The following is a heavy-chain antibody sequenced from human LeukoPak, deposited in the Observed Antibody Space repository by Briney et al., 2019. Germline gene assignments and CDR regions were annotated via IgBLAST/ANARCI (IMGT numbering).Heavy chain of an antibody. CDR1: GGSISSYY. D-gene: IGHD6-13*01. CDR2: IYYSGST. V-gene: IGHV4-59*01. Sequence: VKPSETLSLTCIVSGGSISSYYWSWIRQSPGKGLEWIGYIYYSGSTNYNPSLKSRVTISVDTSKNQFSLKLSSVTAADTAVYYCARGLMMAVAGRGEFHYWGQGTLVTVSS. J-gene: IGHJ4*02. CDR3: ARGLMMAVAGRGEFHY.